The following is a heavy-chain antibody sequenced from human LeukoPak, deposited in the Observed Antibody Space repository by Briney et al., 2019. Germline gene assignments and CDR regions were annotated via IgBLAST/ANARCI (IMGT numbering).Heavy chain of an antibody. J-gene: IGHJ4*02. Sequence: ASVKVSCKASGYTFTSYGISWVRQAPGQGLEWMGWISAYNGNTNYAQKFQGRVTITTDESTSTAYMELSSLRSEDTAVYYCARERINYYDGSGSGPDYWGQGTLVTVSS. D-gene: IGHD3-22*01. V-gene: IGHV1-18*01. CDR3: ARERINYYDGSGSGPDY. CDR1: GYTFTSYG. CDR2: ISAYNGNT.